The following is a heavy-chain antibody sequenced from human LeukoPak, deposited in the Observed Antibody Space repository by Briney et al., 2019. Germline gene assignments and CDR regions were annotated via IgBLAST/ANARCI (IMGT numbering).Heavy chain of an antibody. D-gene: IGHD3-22*01. CDR2: ISAYNGNA. CDR1: GYTFTSYG. J-gene: IGHJ4*02. Sequence: ASVKVSCKASGYTFTSYGISWVRQAPGQGLEWMGWISAYNGNANYAQKLQGRVTMTTDTSTSTAYMELRSLRSDDTAVYYCARVAARTDSSGYQTDYWGQGTLVTVSS. CDR3: ARVAARTDSSGYQTDY. V-gene: IGHV1-18*01.